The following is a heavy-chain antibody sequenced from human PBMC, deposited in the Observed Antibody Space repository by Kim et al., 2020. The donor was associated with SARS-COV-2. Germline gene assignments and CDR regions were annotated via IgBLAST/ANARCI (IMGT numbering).Heavy chain of an antibody. CDR1: GFTFNDYG. CDR2: ISPTGDAS. V-gene: IGHV3-23*01. J-gene: IGHJ4*02. Sequence: GGSLRLSCAASGFTFNDYGMSWVRQSPGKGLEWVSAISPTGDASDYADSVRGRFTISRDSSKNTLYLQMSSVRAEDTALYYCAGGYYVVDYWGQGTQVTVSS. D-gene: IGHD3-3*01. CDR3: AGGYYVVDY.